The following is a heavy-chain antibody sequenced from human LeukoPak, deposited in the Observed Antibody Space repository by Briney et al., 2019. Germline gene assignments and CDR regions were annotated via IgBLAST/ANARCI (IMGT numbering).Heavy chain of an antibody. CDR1: RFTFSTYA. Sequence: GGSLRLSCAASRFTFSTYAMSWVRQAPGKGLEWVSTISGSGGSTYYADSVKGRFTISRDNSKNTLYLQMNSLRAEDTAVYYCAKVGIEQWLSQGQFFDYWGQGTLVTVSS. CDR2: ISGSGGST. J-gene: IGHJ4*02. CDR3: AKVGIEQWLSQGQFFDY. V-gene: IGHV3-23*01. D-gene: IGHD6-19*01.